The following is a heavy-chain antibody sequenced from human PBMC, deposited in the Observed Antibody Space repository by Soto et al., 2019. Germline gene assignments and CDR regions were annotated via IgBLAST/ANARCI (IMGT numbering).Heavy chain of an antibody. CDR3: ARVGTLYGSGSYYNPSYFDY. D-gene: IGHD3-10*01. V-gene: IGHV1-69*01. CDR2: IIPIFGTA. Sequence: QVQLVQSGAEVKKPGSSVKVSCKASGGTFSSYAISWVRQAPGQGLEWMGGIIPIFGTANYAQKFQGRVTITEDESTSTAYMELSSLRSEDTAVYYCARVGTLYGSGSYYNPSYFDYWGQGTLVTVSS. CDR1: GGTFSSYA. J-gene: IGHJ4*02.